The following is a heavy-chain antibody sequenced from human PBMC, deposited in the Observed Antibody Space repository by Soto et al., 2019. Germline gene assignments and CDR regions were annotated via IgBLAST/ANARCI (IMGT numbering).Heavy chain of an antibody. J-gene: IGHJ5*02. CDR2: INPNSGGT. CDR1: GYTFTGYY. V-gene: IGHV1-2*02. CDR3: ARVGRTKAAANWFEP. D-gene: IGHD6-13*01. Sequence: QVQLVQSGAEVKKPGASVKVSCKASGYTFTGYYMHWVRQAPGQGLEWMGWINPNSGGTNYAQKFQGRVTMTRDTSISTAYMELSRLRSDATAVYYCARVGRTKAAANWFEPWGQVTLVTVSS.